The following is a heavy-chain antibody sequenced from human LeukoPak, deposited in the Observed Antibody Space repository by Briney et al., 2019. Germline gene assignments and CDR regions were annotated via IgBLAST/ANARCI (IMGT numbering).Heavy chain of an antibody. J-gene: IGHJ6*02. CDR2: INGDGRNI. V-gene: IGHV3-74*01. Sequence: GGSLRLSCAASGFTFSSYAMHWVRQDPRKGLVWVSRINGDGRNINYADSVRGRFTISRDNAKNTLYLQMNTLRVEDTAVYYCTRDLMNYDVSTGLHHYYMDVWGQGTTVTVSS. CDR1: GFTFSSYA. CDR3: TRDLMNYDVSTGLHHYYMDV. D-gene: IGHD3-9*01.